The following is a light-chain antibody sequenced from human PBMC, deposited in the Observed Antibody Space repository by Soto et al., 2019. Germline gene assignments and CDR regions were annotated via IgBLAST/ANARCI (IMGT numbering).Light chain of an antibody. V-gene: IGLV2-14*01. J-gene: IGLJ1*01. Sequence: QSVRAQPASVSGSPGQSITISCTGSRSDVGGYNYVSWYQQLPGKAPKVMIYEVSRRPSGVSNRFSGSKSGNTASLTISGLQTEDEADYYCSSYTSSNTYVFGTGTKVTVL. CDR3: SSYTSSNTYV. CDR1: RSDVGGYNY. CDR2: EVS.